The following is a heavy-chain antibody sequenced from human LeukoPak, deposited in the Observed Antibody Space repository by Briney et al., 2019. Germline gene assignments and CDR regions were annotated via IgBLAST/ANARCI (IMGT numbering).Heavy chain of an antibody. CDR1: GITFGTYA. CDR3: ATSSDWPYYFHY. CDR2: VSGSGVAT. V-gene: IGHV3-23*01. D-gene: IGHD2-21*01. J-gene: IGHJ4*02. Sequence: GGSLRLSCAASGITFGTYAMNWVRQAPGKGLEWASTVSGSGVATYFADSVKGRFTISRDNSKNTVFLEMNNLRAEDAAVYYCATSSDWPYYFHYWGQGTLVTVSS.